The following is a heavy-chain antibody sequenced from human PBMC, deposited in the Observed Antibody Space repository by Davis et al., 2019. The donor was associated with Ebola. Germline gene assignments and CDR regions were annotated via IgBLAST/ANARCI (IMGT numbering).Heavy chain of an antibody. Sequence: GESLKISCAASGFTFSTYLMHWVRQAPGKGLEWVAVISYDGSDQYYADAVKGRFTISRDNSKNTLYLQMNSLRAEDTAVYYCVNWDILLMAGHYWGQGTLVTVSS. CDR2: ISYDGSDQ. CDR1: GFTFSTYL. J-gene: IGHJ4*02. CDR3: VNWDILLMAGHY. V-gene: IGHV3-30-3*01. D-gene: IGHD2-8*01.